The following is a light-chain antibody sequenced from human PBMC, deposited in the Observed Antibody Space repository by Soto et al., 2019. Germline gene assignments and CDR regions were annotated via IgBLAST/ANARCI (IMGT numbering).Light chain of an antibody. CDR2: ATS. J-gene: IGKJ2*01. CDR3: LQDSNYPPT. Sequence: AIPMTQSPSSLSASVGDRVTITCRASQGIRNDLSWYQQKPGKAPKLLIYATSSLQSGVPSRFSGSGSGTHFSLTISSLQPEDFATYYCLQDSNYPPTFGQGTMVEIK. CDR1: QGIRND. V-gene: IGKV1-6*01.